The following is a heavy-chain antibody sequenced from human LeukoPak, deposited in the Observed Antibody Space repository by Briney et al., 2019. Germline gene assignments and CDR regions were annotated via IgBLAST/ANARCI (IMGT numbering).Heavy chain of an antibody. CDR2: IYYSGST. CDR1: GGSISSYY. Sequence: KPSETLSLTCTVSGGSISSYYWSWIRQPPGKGLEWIGYIYYSGSTNYNPSLKSRVTISVDTSENQFSLKLSSVTAADTAVYYCARSGLWGYFDYWGQGTLVTVSS. J-gene: IGHJ4*02. CDR3: ARSGLWGYFDY. V-gene: IGHV4-59*01. D-gene: IGHD5-18*01.